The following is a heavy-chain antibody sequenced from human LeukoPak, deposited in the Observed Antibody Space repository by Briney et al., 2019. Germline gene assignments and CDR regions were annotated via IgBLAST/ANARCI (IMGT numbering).Heavy chain of an antibody. CDR2: ISSSSSYI. Sequence: PGGSLRHFCAASGFTFSSYSMNWVRQAPGKGLEWVSSISSSSSYIYYADSVKGRFTISRDNAKNSLYLQMNSLRAEDTAVYYCARDIGDYYDSSGNDYWGQGTLVTVSS. D-gene: IGHD3-22*01. CDR3: ARDIGDYYDSSGNDY. V-gene: IGHV3-21*01. CDR1: GFTFSSYS. J-gene: IGHJ4*02.